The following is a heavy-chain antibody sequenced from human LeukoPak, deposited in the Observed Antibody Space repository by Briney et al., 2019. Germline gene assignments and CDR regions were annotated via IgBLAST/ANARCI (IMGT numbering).Heavy chain of an antibody. Sequence: SETLSLTCTVSGGSISSSSYYWGWIRQPPGKGLEWFGSIYYSGSTYYNPSLKSRVTISVDTSKNQFSLKLSPVTAADTAAYYCARACYRSGSYLRAYGMDVWGQGTPVTVSS. CDR1: GGSISSSSYY. CDR3: ARACYRSGSYLRAYGMDV. J-gene: IGHJ6*02. D-gene: IGHD3-10*01. V-gene: IGHV4-39*07. CDR2: IYYSGST.